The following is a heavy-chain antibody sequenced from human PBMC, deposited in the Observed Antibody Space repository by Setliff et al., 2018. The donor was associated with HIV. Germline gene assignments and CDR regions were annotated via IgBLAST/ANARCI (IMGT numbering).Heavy chain of an antibody. CDR3: AADIPTPLAQIDY. Sequence: LSLTCAASGFTFSNAWMSWVRQAPGKGLEWVGRIKSKTDGGTTEYAAPVKGRFTISRDDSKNTLYLQMNTMKTEDTAVYYCAADIPTPLAQIDYWGQGTLVTVSS. D-gene: IGHD2-21*01. CDR1: GFTFSNAW. J-gene: IGHJ4*02. V-gene: IGHV3-15*01. CDR2: IKSKTDGGTT.